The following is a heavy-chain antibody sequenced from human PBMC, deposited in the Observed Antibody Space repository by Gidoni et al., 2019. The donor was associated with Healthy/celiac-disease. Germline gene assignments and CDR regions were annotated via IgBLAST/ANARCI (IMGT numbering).Heavy chain of an antibody. V-gene: IGHV3-48*03. J-gene: IGHJ5*02. CDR2: ISSSGSTI. CDR3: ARDRDWFDP. CDR1: GFTFSSYE. Sequence: EVQLVESGGGLVQPGGSLRLSCAASGFTFSSYEMNWVRQAPGKGLELVSYISSSGSTIYYADSVKGRFNISRDKAKNSMYLQMNSLRAEDKAVYYWARDRDWFDPWGQGNLGTVSS.